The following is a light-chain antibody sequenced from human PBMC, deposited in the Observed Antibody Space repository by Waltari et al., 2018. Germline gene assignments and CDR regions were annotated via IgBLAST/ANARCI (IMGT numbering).Light chain of an antibody. J-gene: IGLJ7*01. CDR3: GTWDNSLSAAV. CDR2: ENN. Sequence: QSVLTQPPSVSAAPGQTVTIPCSGTSPNIGTTYVSWYPQLPGTAPKRLIYENNERPSGIPGRFSGSKSGTSATLGITGLQTGDEADYYCGTWDNSLSAAVFGGGTQLTVL. CDR1: SPNIGTTY. V-gene: IGLV1-51*02.